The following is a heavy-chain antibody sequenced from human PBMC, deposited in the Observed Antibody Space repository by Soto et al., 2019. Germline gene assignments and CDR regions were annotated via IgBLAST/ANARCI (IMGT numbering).Heavy chain of an antibody. Sequence: QVQLVESGGGVVQPGRSLRVSCAASGLTFSSYGMNWVRQAPCQGLEWVAIISYDGSDKYYADSVKGRFTISRDNSKNTLYMQMNSLRGEDTAVYYCAKNPESYAWGLEGYCDYWGQGTLVTVSS. D-gene: IGHD3-16*01. CDR2: ISYDGSDK. V-gene: IGHV3-30*18. CDR1: GLTFSSYG. CDR3: AKNPESYAWGLEGYCDY. J-gene: IGHJ4*02.